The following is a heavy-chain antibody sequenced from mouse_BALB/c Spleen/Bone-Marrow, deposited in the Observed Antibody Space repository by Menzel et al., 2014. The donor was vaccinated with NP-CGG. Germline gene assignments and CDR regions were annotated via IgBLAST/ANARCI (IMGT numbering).Heavy chain of an antibody. V-gene: IGHV14-1*02. CDR2: SDPENGNT. Sequence: VQLQQSGAELVRPGALVKLSCKASGFNIKDYYMHWVKQRPEQGLEWIGWSDPENGNTIYDPKFQVKPSIAADTSSNTAYLQLSSLTSEDTAVYYGARSYYYGSSLYAMDYWGQGTSVTVSS. CDR3: ARSYYYGSSLYAMDY. D-gene: IGHD1-1*01. J-gene: IGHJ4*01. CDR1: GFNIKDYY.